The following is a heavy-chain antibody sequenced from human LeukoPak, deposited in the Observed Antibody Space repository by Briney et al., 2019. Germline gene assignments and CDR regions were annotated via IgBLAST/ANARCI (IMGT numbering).Heavy chain of an antibody. V-gene: IGHV3-23*01. Sequence: GGSLRLSCAASGFTFSSYAMSWVRQAPGKGLEWVSGISGSGGSTYYAHSVKGRFTISRDNSNNTLSLQMNSLRAEDTAVYYCARENDHPGTGPWGQGTLVTVSS. CDR3: ARENDHPGTGP. CDR2: ISGSGGST. CDR1: GFTFSSYA. J-gene: IGHJ4*02. D-gene: IGHD3-10*01.